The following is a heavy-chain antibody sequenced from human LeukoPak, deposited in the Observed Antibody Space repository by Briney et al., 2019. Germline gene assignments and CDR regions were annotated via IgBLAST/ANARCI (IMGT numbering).Heavy chain of an antibody. Sequence: GASVKVSCKASGYTFTSYDINWVRQATGQGLEWMGWMNPNSGNTNYAQKLQGRVTMTTDTSTSTAYMELRSLRSDDTAVYYCARVPGYYDSSGYYLLAPSDYWGQGTLVTVSS. CDR1: GYTFTSYD. CDR2: MNPNSGNT. V-gene: IGHV1-18*01. J-gene: IGHJ4*02. CDR3: ARVPGYYDSSGYYLLAPSDY. D-gene: IGHD3-22*01.